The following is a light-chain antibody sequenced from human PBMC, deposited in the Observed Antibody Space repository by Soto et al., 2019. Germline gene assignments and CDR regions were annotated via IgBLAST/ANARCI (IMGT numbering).Light chain of an antibody. Sequence: DIQMTQSPSSLSASVGDRVTITCRASQCIRNFLAWYQQKPGKVPKLLIYSASTLQSGVPSRFSGSGSGTDFTLTISSLQPEDVATYYRQKYNSDPPWTFGQGTKVEIK. J-gene: IGKJ1*01. V-gene: IGKV1-27*01. CDR3: QKYNSDPPWT. CDR1: QCIRNF. CDR2: SAS.